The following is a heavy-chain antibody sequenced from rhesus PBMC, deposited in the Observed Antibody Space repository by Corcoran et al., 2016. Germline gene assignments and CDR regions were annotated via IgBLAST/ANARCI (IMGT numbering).Heavy chain of an antibody. CDR1: GFTFSSYG. D-gene: IGHD6-31*01. V-gene: IGHV3S5*01. Sequence: EVQLVETGGGLVQPGGSLKLSCAASGFTFSSYGMNWVRQAPGKGLGWVSAIKNVGGRIYFADPLKDRFTISRDNSKNTLSLQMNSLRAEDTAVYYCATQYSSGWFFDSWGQGVLVTVSS. CDR2: IKNVGGRI. J-gene: IGHJ4*01. CDR3: ATQYSSGWFFDS.